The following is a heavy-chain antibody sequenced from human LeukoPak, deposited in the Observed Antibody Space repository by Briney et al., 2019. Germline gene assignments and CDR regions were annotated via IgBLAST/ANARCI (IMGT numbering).Heavy chain of an antibody. CDR3: ARVRCSGGSCYYDY. V-gene: IGHV4-59*06. D-gene: IGHD2-15*01. J-gene: IGHJ4*02. CDR2: IYYSGST. Sequence: PSETLSLTCTVSGGSISSYYWSWIRQHPGKGLEWIGYIYYSGSTYYNPSLKSRVTISVDTSKNQFSLKLSSVTAADTAVYYCARVRCSGGSCYYDYWGQGTLVTVSS. CDR1: GGSISSYY.